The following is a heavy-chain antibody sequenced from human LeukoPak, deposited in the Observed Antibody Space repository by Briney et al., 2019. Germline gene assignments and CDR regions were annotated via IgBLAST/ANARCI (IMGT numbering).Heavy chain of an antibody. CDR3: ARQYYGSGSYSS. J-gene: IGHJ5*02. D-gene: IGHD3-10*01. Sequence: KVSCKASGYTFTSYWIGWVRQMPGKGLEWMGIIYPGDSDTRYSPSFQGQVTISADKSISTAYLQWSSLKASDTAMYYCARQYYGSGSYSSWGQGTLVTVSS. V-gene: IGHV5-51*01. CDR1: GYTFTSYW. CDR2: IYPGDSDT.